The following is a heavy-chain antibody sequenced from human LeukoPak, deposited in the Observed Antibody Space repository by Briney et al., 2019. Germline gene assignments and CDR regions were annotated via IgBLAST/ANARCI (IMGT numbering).Heavy chain of an antibody. D-gene: IGHD2-2*01. V-gene: IGHV1-2*04. J-gene: IGHJ4*02. CDR1: GYTFTGYY. CDR2: INPNSGGT. Sequence: GASVKVSCKASGYTFTGYYMHWVRQAPGQGLEWMGWINPNSGGTNYAQKFQGWVTMTRDTSISTAYMELSRLRSGDTAVYYCARERAPQGYCSSTSCYHFDYWGQGTLVTVSS. CDR3: ARERAPQGYCSSTSCYHFDY.